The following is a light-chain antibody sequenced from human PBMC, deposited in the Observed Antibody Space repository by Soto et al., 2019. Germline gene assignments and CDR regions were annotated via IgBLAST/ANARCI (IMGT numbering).Light chain of an antibody. Sequence: AIQLTQSPSSLSASVGDRVTITCRTSQGISSALAWYQQKPGKAPKLLIYDASSLESGVPSRFSGSGSGTDFTLTFSSLQPKHFATYVCPQCNNCFAGGTKVDVK. J-gene: IGKJ4*01. CDR3: PQCNNC. V-gene: IGKV1D-13*01. CDR2: DAS. CDR1: QGISSA.